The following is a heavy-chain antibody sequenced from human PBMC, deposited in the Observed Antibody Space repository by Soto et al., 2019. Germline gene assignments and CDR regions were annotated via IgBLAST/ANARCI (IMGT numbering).Heavy chain of an antibody. D-gene: IGHD6-13*01. J-gene: IGHJ6*02. CDR3: ARGLSTGYSSSWYSDGMDV. Sequence: PGESLKNSCKGSGYSFTSYWIGWVRQMTGKGLEWMGIIYPGDSDTNYNPSLKSRVTILVDTSKNQFSLKLSSVTAADTAVYYCARGLSTGYSSSWYSDGMDVWGQGTTLTVSS. CDR2: IYPGDSDT. CDR1: GYSFTSYW. V-gene: IGHV5-51*01.